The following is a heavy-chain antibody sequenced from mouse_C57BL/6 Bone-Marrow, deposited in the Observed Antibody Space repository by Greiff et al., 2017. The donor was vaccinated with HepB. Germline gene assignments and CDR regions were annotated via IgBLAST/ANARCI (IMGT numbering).Heavy chain of an antibody. CDR1: GYTFTGYW. CDR3: ALEAPPDY. CDR2: ILPGSGST. Sequence: QVQLKQSGAELMKPGASVKLSCKATGYTFTGYWIEWVKQRPGHGLEWIGEILPGSGSTNYNEKFKGKATLTADTSSNTAYMQLSSLTTEDSAIYYCALEAPPDYWGQGTTLTVSS. V-gene: IGHV1-9*01. J-gene: IGHJ2*01.